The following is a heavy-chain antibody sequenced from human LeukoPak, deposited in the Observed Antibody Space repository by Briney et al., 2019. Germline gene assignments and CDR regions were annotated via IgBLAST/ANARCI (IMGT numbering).Heavy chain of an antibody. CDR3: ARDQAGYCSNTSCYTGVPAFDI. CDR2: ISSSSSYI. J-gene: IGHJ3*02. Sequence: GGSLRLSRAASGFTFSSYSMNWVRQAPGKGLEWVSSISSSSSYIYYADSVKGRFTISRDNAKNSLYLQMNSLRAEDTAVYYCARDQAGYCSNTSCYTGVPAFDIWGQGTMVTVSS. CDR1: GFTFSSYS. D-gene: IGHD2-2*02. V-gene: IGHV3-21*01.